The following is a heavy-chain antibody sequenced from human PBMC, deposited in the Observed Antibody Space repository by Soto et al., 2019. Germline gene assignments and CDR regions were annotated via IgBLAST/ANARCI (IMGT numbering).Heavy chain of an antibody. CDR3: ASSMPPTVIMYSRFLVH. CDR1: GGTFSSYA. CDR2: IIPIFGTA. J-gene: IGHJ2*01. Sequence: QVQLVQSGAEVKKPGSSVKVSCKTSGGTFSSYAINWVRQAPGQGLEWMGGIIPIFGTANYAQKFQGRITIWADNSTMAANMSLRSLRSDDTAVCCGASSMPPTVIMYSRFLVHWGGGTLVTVSS. D-gene: IGHD4-17*01. V-gene: IGHV1-69*14.